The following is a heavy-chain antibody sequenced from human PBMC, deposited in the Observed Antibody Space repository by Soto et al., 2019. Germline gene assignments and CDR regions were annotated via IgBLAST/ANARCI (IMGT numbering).Heavy chain of an antibody. CDR1: GYTFTSYG. CDR3: ARDNLGWRNNWFDP. V-gene: IGHV1-2*02. Sequence: VKVSCKASGYTFTSYGISWVRQAPGQGLEWMVWINPNSGGTNYAQKFQGRVTMTRDTSISPAYMELSRLRSDDTAVYYCARDNLGWRNNWFDPWGQGTLVTVSS. CDR2: INPNSGGT. J-gene: IGHJ5*02. D-gene: IGHD6-19*01.